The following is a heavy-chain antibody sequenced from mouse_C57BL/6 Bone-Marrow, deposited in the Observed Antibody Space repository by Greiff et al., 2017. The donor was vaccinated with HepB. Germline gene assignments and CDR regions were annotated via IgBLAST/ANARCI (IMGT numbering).Heavy chain of an antibody. D-gene: IGHD1-1*01. V-gene: IGHV3-6*01. CDR2: ISYDGSN. CDR1: GYSITSGYY. CDR3: ARVPITTVVATDWYFDV. Sequence: ESGPGLVKPSQSLSLTCSVTGYSITSGYYWNWIRQFPGNKLEWMGYISYDGSNNYNPSLQNRISITRDTSKNQFFLKLNSVTTEDTATYYCARVPITTVVATDWYFDVWGTGTTVTVSS. J-gene: IGHJ1*03.